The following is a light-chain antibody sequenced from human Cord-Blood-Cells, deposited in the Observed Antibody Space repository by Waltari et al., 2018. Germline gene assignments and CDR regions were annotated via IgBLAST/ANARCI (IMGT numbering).Light chain of an antibody. CDR3: QQYNSYSLT. CDR1: KSSSSW. V-gene: IGKV1-5*03. Sequence: DIQMTQSPSTLSASVGDRVTITCRASKSSSSWLAWYQQKPGKAPKLLIYKAPSLESGVPSRVSGSGSGTEFTLTISSLQPDDFATYYCQQYNSYSLTFGQGTKVEIK. CDR2: KAP. J-gene: IGKJ1*01.